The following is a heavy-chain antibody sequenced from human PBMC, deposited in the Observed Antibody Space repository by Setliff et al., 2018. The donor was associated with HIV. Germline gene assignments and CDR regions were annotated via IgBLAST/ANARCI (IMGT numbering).Heavy chain of an antibody. CDR2: LSDSGDRT. Sequence: GGSLRLSCEASGFTFSSNAMSWVRQAPGKGLERVSSLSDSGDRTYYVDSVKGRFTISRDNSKNTLYLQMNSLRAEDTAVYHCAKGRYRQWRGTDSFDIWGQGTTVTVSS. CDR3: AKGRYRQWRGTDSFDI. J-gene: IGHJ3*02. D-gene: IGHD6-19*01. CDR1: GFTFSSNA. V-gene: IGHV3-23*01.